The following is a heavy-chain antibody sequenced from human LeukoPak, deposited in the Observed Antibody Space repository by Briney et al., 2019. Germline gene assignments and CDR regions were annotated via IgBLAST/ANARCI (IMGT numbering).Heavy chain of an antibody. CDR1: GGSLSSSHYY. D-gene: IGHD3-22*01. Sequence: KPSETLSLTCSVSGGSLSSSHYYWAWIRQPPGKGLEWIGNLYYSGNTYYNPSLKRRVAISVDTSKNEFSLKLISMTAADTAVYFCASPYYYDNSGADYWGQGILVTVSS. J-gene: IGHJ4*02. CDR3: ASPYYYDNSGADY. CDR2: LYYSGNT. V-gene: IGHV4-39*01.